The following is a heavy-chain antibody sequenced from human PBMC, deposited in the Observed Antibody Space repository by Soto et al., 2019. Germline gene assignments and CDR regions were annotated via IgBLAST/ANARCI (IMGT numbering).Heavy chain of an antibody. CDR2: INPNSGGT. CDR1: GYTFTGYY. D-gene: IGHD2-21*02. V-gene: IGHV1-2*02. J-gene: IGHJ4*02. Sequence: ASVKVSCKXSGYTFTGYYMHWVRQAPGQGLEWMGWINPNSGGTNYAQKFQGRVTMTRDTSISSAYMELSRLRSDDTAVYYCARACGGDCYSTGFDYWGQGTLVTVSS. CDR3: ARACGGDCYSTGFDY.